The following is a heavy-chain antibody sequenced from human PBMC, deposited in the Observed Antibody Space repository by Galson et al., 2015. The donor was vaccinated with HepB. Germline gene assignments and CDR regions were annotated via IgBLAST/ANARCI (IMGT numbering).Heavy chain of an antibody. Sequence: SVKVSCKASGGTFSSYAISWVRQAPGQGLEWMGRIIPILGIANYAQKFQGRVTITADKSTSTAYMELSSLRSEDTAVYYWEHTVAGNNYYYYYYMDAWGKGTTVTVSS. CDR2: IIPILGIA. J-gene: IGHJ6*03. V-gene: IGHV1-69*04. D-gene: IGHD6-19*01. CDR1: GGTFSSYA. CDR3: EHTVAGNNYYYYYYMDA.